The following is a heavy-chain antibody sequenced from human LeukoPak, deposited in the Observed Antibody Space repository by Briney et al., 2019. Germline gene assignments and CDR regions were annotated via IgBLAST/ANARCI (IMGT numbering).Heavy chain of an antibody. V-gene: IGHV3-21*01. CDR2: ISSSSSYI. Sequence: PGGSLRLSCAASGFTFSSYSMNWVRQAPGKGLEWVSSISSSSSYIYYADSVKGRFTISRDNAKNSLYLQMNSLRAEDTAVYYCARDARGGYYDYVWGSYRYNVNDYWGQGTLVTVSS. D-gene: IGHD3-16*02. CDR1: GFTFSSYS. J-gene: IGHJ4*02. CDR3: ARDARGGYYDYVWGSYRYNVNDY.